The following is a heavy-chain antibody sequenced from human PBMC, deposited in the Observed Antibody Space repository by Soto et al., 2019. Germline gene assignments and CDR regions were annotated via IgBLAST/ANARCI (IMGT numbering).Heavy chain of an antibody. V-gene: IGHV3-66*01. CDR1: GFTVSSNY. D-gene: IGHD4-17*01. Sequence: PGGSLRLSCAASGFTVSSNYMSWVRQAPGKGLEWVSVIYSGGSTYYADSVKGRFTVSRDKSENTVYLQMNSLRAEDTAVYYCARDFTRHGDPSEYFQHWGQGTLVTVSS. CDR3: ARDFTRHGDPSEYFQH. J-gene: IGHJ1*01. CDR2: IYSGGST.